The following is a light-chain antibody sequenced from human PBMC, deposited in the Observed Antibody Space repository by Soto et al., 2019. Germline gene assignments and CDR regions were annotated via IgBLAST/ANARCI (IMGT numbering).Light chain of an antibody. V-gene: IGLV2-14*01. Sequence: QSALTQPASVSGSPGQSITISCTGTSSDVGGYNYVSWYQQHPGKAPKLMIYEVSNRPSGISNRFSGSKSGKTASLTISGLQAEDEADYYCSSYTSSNFWVFGEGTKLAVL. CDR1: SSDVGGYNY. CDR2: EVS. CDR3: SSYTSSNFWV. J-gene: IGLJ3*02.